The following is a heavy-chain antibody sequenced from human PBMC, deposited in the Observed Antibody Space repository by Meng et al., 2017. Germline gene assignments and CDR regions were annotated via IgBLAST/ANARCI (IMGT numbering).Heavy chain of an antibody. CDR1: GGTFISYA. J-gene: IGHJ2*01. Sequence: QVQLVEAGPEVKKPGSSVKVSCKASGGTFISYAISWVRQAPGQGLEWMGGIIPIFGTTNYAQKFQGRVTITADESTSTAYMELSSLRSEDTAVYYCARHYYYDSSGYYSTWYFDLWGRGTLVTVSS. D-gene: IGHD3-22*01. CDR3: ARHYYYDSSGYYSTWYFDL. CDR2: IIPIFGTT. V-gene: IGHV1-69*01.